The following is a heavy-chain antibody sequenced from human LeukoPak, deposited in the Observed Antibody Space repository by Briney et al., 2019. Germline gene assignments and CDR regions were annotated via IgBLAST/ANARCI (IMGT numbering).Heavy chain of an antibody. Sequence: GGSLRLSCAASGFTFSSYSMHWVRQAPGKGLEWVAVIWYDGSNKYYADSVKGRFIISRDNSKNTLYLQMNSLRAEDTAVYYCARDYDSSGFDYWGQGTLVTVSS. CDR1: GFTFSSYS. D-gene: IGHD3-22*01. V-gene: IGHV3-33*08. CDR3: ARDYDSSGFDY. J-gene: IGHJ4*02. CDR2: IWYDGSNK.